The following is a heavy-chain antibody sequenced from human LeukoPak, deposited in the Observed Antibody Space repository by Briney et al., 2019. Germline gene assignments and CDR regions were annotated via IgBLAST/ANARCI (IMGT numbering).Heavy chain of an antibody. CDR1: GYSFTNYW. D-gene: IGHD2-15*01. V-gene: IGHV5-51*01. CDR2: IYPGDSDT. Sequence: GESLKISCKGSGYSFTNYWIGWVRQMPGKGLEWMGIIYPGDSDTRYSPSFQGQVTISADKSISTAYLQWSSLKASDTAMYYCARRGYCSGGSCFSAAFDIWGQGTMVTVSS. CDR3: ARRGYCSGGSCFSAAFDI. J-gene: IGHJ3*02.